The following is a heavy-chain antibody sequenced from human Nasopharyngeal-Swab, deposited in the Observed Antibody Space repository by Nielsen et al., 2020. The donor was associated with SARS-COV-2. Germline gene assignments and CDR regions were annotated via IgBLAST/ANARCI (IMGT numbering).Heavy chain of an antibody. CDR1: GFTFSSLW. Sequence: GGSLRLSCAASGFTFSSLWMSWVRQVPGKGLEWVADIKPDGSEKFYVDSVKGRFTISRDNSKNTLYLQMNSLRPDDTSVYYCVRNSIVVAWGQGTMVTVSS. CDR3: VRNSIVVA. J-gene: IGHJ3*01. D-gene: IGHD2-2*01. CDR2: IKPDGSEK. V-gene: IGHV3-7*01.